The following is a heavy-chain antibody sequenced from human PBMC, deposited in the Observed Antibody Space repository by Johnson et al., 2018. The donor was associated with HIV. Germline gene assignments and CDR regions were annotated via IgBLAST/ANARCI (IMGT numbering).Heavy chain of an antibody. D-gene: IGHD1-26*01. V-gene: IGHV3-20*04. Sequence: VQLVESGGGVVRPGGSLRLSCAASGFTFDTYGMSWVRQAPGKGLEWVSGINWNGGSTGYADSVKGRFTISRDNAKNSLYLQINSLRAEDTALYCCARGSGSYYSNAFDIWGQGTIVTVSS. CDR3: ARGSGSYYSNAFDI. CDR2: INWNGGST. CDR1: GFTFDTYG. J-gene: IGHJ3*02.